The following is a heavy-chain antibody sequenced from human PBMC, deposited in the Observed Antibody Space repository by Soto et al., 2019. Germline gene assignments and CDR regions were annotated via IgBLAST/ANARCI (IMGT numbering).Heavy chain of an antibody. D-gene: IGHD1-26*01. CDR1: GYTCISYG. J-gene: IGHJ4*02. V-gene: IGHV1-18*01. Sequence: QVQLVQCGAEVKKPGASVKVSCKASGYTCISYGISWVRQAPGQGLEWMGWISGYNGNTKYAQKLQGRVTMTTDTSTSTAYMELRSLRSDDTAVYYRARDLGAQIVDYWGQGTLVTVSS. CDR3: ARDLGAQIVDY. CDR2: ISGYNGNT.